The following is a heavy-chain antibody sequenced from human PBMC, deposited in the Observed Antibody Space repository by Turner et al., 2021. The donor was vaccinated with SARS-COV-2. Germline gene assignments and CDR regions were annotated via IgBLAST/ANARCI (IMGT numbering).Heavy chain of an antibody. CDR2: NYNDGSST. CDR3: ARQQWRRGALDS. CDR1: GFTCSNYR. J-gene: IGHJ4*02. Sequence: EVQRVESEGGLVQPGVSLRLSGAAAGFTCSNYRKHWVRRAPGEGLVGVSRNYNDGSSTSYADSVKGRFTISRDNAKNTLYLKMNTVRAEDTAVYYCARQQWRRGALDSWGQGTLVTVSS. V-gene: IGHV3-74*01. D-gene: IGHD6-19*01.